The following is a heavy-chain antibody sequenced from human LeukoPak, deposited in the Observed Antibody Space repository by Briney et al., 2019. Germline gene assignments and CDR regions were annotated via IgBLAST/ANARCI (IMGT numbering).Heavy chain of an antibody. J-gene: IGHJ4*02. D-gene: IGHD3-22*01. CDR1: GFTFSSYG. CDR3: ARDGYDSSGYYSMLC. V-gene: IGHV3-33*01. CDR2: IWYDGSKK. Sequence: GGSLRLSCAASGFTFSSYGMRWVRQAPGKGLEWVANIWYDGSKKRYADSVKGRFTISRDNSKNTLYLQMNSLRAEDTAVYYCARDGYDSSGYYSMLCWGQGTLVTVSS.